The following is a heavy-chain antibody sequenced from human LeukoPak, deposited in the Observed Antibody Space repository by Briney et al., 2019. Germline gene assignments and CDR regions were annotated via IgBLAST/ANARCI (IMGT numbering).Heavy chain of an antibody. CDR2: SHPEDGEP. CDR1: GHTLTQLS. Sequence: GASVRVSCKVSGHTLTQLSIHWVRQAPGKGLEWMGGSHPEDGEPNFAQNFQARISMTEDTSIDTAYLALTSLTSDDTAVYFCAAVRTSPQDFYGDTASRNPFDYWGQGTLLTVSS. V-gene: IGHV1-24*01. J-gene: IGHJ4*02. CDR3: AAVRTSPQDFYGDTASRNPFDY. D-gene: IGHD4/OR15-4a*01.